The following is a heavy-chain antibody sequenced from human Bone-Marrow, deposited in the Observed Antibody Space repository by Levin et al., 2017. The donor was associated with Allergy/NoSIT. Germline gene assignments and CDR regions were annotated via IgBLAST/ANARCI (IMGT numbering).Heavy chain of an antibody. J-gene: IGHJ4*02. CDR1: GYTFTSYY. CDR2: INPSGGST. V-gene: IGHV1-46*01. Sequence: ASVKVSCKASGYTFTSYYMHWVRQAPGQGLEWMGIINPSGGSTSYAQKFQGRVTMTRDTSTSTVYMELSSLRSEDTAVYYCARDFLGIFRGYSSGFPDYWGQGTLVTVSS. D-gene: IGHD6-19*01. CDR3: ARDFLGIFRGYSSGFPDY.